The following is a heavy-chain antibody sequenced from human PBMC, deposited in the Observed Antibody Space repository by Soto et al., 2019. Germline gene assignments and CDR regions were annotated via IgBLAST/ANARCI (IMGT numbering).Heavy chain of an antibody. V-gene: IGHV3-48*01. CDR3: ASQDNYGDYWTFVP. Sequence: GSLRLSCAASGFTFSSYTMNWVRQAPGKGLEWVSYISSSGSTTYYADSVKGRFTISRDNAKNSLYLQMNSLRAEDTAMYYCASQDNYGDYWTFVPWGQGTLVTVSS. D-gene: IGHD4-17*01. CDR1: GFTFSSYT. J-gene: IGHJ4*02. CDR2: ISSSGSTT.